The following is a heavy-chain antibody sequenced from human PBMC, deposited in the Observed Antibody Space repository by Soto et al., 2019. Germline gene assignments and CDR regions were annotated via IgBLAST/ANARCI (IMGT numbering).Heavy chain of an antibody. J-gene: IGHJ4*02. CDR3: SNTYCSGGSCYPFYFDY. V-gene: IGHV3-30*18. CDR1: GFTFNSYG. D-gene: IGHD2-15*01. CDR2: ISYDGSIK. Sequence: QVQLVESGGGVVQPEKSLRLSCAASGFTFNSYGMHWVRQAPGKGLEWVAVISYDGSIKYYADSVKGRFTISRDNSKNTLYPQMYSLRADDMAVYYCSNTYCSGGSCYPFYFDYWGQGTLVTVSS.